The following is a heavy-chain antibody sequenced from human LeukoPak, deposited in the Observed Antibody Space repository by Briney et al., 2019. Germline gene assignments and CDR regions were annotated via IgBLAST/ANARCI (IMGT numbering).Heavy chain of an antibody. Sequence: SETLSLTCPVSGGSISSYYWSWIRQPPGKGLEWIGYIYYSGSTNYNPSLKSRVTISVDTSKNQFSLKLSSVTAADTAVYYCARDLYYWGQGTLVTVSS. CDR2: IYYSGST. CDR1: GGSISSYY. J-gene: IGHJ4*02. V-gene: IGHV4-59*01. CDR3: ARDLYY.